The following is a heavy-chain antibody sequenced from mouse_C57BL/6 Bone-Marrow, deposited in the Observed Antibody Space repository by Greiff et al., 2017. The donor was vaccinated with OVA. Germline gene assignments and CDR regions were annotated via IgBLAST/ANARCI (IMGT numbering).Heavy chain of an antibody. D-gene: IGHD2-4*01. CDR2: ISSGGSYT. J-gene: IGHJ3*01. V-gene: IGHV5-6*01. CDR3: ARQIYYDYDWFAY. Sequence: EVQVVESGGDLVKPGGSLKLSCAASGFTFSSYGMSWVRQTPDKRLEWVATISSGGSYTYYPDSVKGRFTISRDNAKNTLYLQMSSLKSEDTAMYYCARQIYYDYDWFAYWGQGTLVTVSA. CDR1: GFTFSSYG.